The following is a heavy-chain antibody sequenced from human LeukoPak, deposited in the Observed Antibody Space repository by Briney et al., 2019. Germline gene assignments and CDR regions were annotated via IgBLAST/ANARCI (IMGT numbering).Heavy chain of an antibody. V-gene: IGHV1-69*01. Sequence: SCAASGFTFSSYAISWVRQAPGQGLERMGGIIPIFGTANYAQKFQGRVTITADESTSTAYMELSSLRSEDTAVYYCATTTVTTLGYYYYGMDVWGQGTTVTVSS. D-gene: IGHD4-17*01. CDR2: IIPIFGTA. CDR3: ATTTVTTLGYYYYGMDV. J-gene: IGHJ6*02. CDR1: GFTFSSYA.